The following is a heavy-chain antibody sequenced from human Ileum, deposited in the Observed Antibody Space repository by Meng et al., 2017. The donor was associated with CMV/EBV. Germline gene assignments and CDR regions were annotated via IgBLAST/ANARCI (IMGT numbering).Heavy chain of an antibody. CDR2: IYHGGST. CDR1: GDSITSFY. V-gene: IGHV4-4*07. Sequence: QWQLQDSGPGLVKPSETLSLTCTVSGDSITSFYWSWIRQPAGKALEWIGRIYHGGSTNYNPSLKSRVTLSVDTSKNQFSMRLTSVTAADTAVYYCARGPGGFGDFNFDYWGQGTLVTVSS. CDR3: ARGPGGFGDFNFDY. J-gene: IGHJ4*02. D-gene: IGHD3-16*01.